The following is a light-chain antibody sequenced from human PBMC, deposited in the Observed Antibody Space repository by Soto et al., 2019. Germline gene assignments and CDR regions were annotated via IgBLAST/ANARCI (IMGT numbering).Light chain of an antibody. CDR3: QQYGSSPRT. V-gene: IGKV3-20*01. CDR2: GAS. Sequence: EIVLTQSPGTLSLSPGERATLSCRASQSVSSSYLAWYQQKPGQAPRLLIYGASSRATGIPDRFSGMLSGTDFTLTISSLEPEDFAVYYCQQYGSSPRTFGQGTKVDI. CDR1: QSVSSSY. J-gene: IGKJ1*01.